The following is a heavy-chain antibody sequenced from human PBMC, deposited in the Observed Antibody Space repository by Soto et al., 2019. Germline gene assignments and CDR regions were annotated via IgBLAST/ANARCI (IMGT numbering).Heavy chain of an antibody. CDR1: GYTFTSYA. V-gene: IGHV1-3*01. CDR3: ARVPAAITYYYGMDV. CDR2: INAGNGNT. D-gene: IGHD2-2*02. J-gene: IGHJ6*02. Sequence: ASVKVSCKASGYTFTSYAMHWVRQAPRQRLEWMGWINAGNGNTKYSQQFQGRVTITRDTSASTAYMELSSMRSEDTAVDYCARVPAAITYYYGMDVWGQGTTVTVSS.